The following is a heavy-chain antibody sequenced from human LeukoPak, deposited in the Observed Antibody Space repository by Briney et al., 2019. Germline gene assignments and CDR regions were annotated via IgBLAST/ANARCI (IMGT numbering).Heavy chain of an antibody. CDR3: ARGRYGRYAFDI. CDR1: GFTFSSYE. D-gene: IGHD1-14*01. J-gene: IGHJ3*02. V-gene: IGHV3-48*03. Sequence: GGSLRLSCAASGFTFSSYEMNWVRQAPGKGLEWVSYISSSGSTIYYADSVKGRFTISRDNAKNSLYLQMNSLRAEDTALYYCARGRYGRYAFDIWGQGTMVTVSS. CDR2: ISSSGSTI.